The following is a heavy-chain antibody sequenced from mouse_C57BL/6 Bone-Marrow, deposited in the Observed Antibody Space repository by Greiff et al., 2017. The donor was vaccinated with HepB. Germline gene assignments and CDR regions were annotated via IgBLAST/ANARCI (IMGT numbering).Heavy chain of an antibody. V-gene: IGHV3-6*01. CDR1: GYSITSGYY. D-gene: IGHD1-1*01. CDR2: ISYDGSN. Sequence: ESGPGLVKPSQSLSLTCSVTGYSITSGYYWNWIRQFPGNKLEWMGYISYDGSNNYNPSLKNRISITRDTSKNQFFLKLNSVTTEDTATYYCARDGSSFPYWGQGTLVTVSA. CDR3: ARDGSSFPY. J-gene: IGHJ3*01.